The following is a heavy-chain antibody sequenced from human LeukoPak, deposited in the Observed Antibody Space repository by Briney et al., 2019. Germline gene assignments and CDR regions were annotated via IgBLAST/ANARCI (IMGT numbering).Heavy chain of an antibody. CDR2: ISYDGSNK. V-gene: IGHV3-30*14. CDR1: GFTFSSYA. CDR3: ARDRGSGWSNDAFDI. J-gene: IGHJ3*02. Sequence: GGSLRLSCAASGFTFSSYAMHWVRQAPGKGLEWVAVISYDGSNKYYADSVKGRFTISRDNSKNTLYLQMGSLRAEDMAVCYCARDRGSGWSNDAFDIWGQGTMVTVSS. D-gene: IGHD6-19*01.